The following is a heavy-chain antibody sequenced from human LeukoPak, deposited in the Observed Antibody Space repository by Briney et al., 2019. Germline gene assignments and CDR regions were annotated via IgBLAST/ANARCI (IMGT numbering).Heavy chain of an antibody. D-gene: IGHD5-18*01. CDR3: AREGYSYGFDC. Sequence: PGGSQRLSCAASGFTFSSYEMNWVRQAPGKGLEWVSYISSSGSTRYYADSVKGRFTISRDNAKNSLYLQVNSLRAEDTAVYFCAREGYSYGFDCWGQGTLVTVSS. V-gene: IGHV3-48*03. CDR1: GFTFSSYE. CDR2: ISSSGSTR. J-gene: IGHJ4*02.